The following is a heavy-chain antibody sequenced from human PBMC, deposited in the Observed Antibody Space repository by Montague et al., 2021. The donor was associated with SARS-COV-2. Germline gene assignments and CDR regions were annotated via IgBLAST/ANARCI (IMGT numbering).Heavy chain of an antibody. CDR2: MYYTGTS. J-gene: IGHJ4*01. V-gene: IGHV4-59*02. CDR1: GGSASGYY. CDR3: ARGLGYTSMFRFFDY. D-gene: IGHD2-2*02. Sequence: SETLSLTCAISGGSASGYYWAWIRQPPGKELEWIGYMYYTGTSNYNPSLKSRVSMSIDTSKNHFSLNLTSVAAADTGVYYCARGLGYTSMFRFFDYWGHGAQVTVSS.